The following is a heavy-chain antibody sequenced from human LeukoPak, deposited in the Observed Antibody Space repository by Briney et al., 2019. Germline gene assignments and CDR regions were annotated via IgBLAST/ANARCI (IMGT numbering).Heavy chain of an antibody. J-gene: IGHJ4*02. D-gene: IGHD1-26*01. Sequence: ASVEVSCKASGYTFTDYHMYWVRQAPGQGLEWMGWINPNSGGTNYAQKFQGRVTMTRDTSISTAYMELSRLTSDDTAVYCCARGRGSYVVNYFDYWGQGTLVTVSS. CDR2: INPNSGGT. V-gene: IGHV1-2*02. CDR1: GYTFTDYH. CDR3: ARGRGSYVVNYFDY.